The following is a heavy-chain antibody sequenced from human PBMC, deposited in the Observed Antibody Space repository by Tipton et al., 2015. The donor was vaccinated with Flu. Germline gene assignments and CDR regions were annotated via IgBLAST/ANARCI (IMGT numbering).Heavy chain of an antibody. CDR1: GYTFTTYG. CDR2: ITPYDGNT. CDR3: ARGSTDPFDI. Sequence: QSGPEVKKPGASVKVSCKVSGYTFTTYGITWVRQAPGQGLEWMGWITPYDGNTDYAQKLQGRVTMTTDTSTSTAYLELRSLRSNDTAIYYCARGSTDPFDIWGQGTVVTVSS. V-gene: IGHV1-18*04. J-gene: IGHJ3*02.